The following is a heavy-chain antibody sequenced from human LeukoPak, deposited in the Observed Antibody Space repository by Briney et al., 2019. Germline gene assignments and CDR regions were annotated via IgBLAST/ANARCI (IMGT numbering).Heavy chain of an antibody. CDR3: ARGNGYRFGLFDY. V-gene: IGHV3-33*01. CDR1: GFTFSSSG. J-gene: IGHJ4*02. D-gene: IGHD5-18*01. Sequence: GRSLRLSCIASGFTFSSSGMHWVRQAPGKGLEWVATIWYDGSNEYYADSVKGRFTISRDNSKNTLYLQMNSLRAEDTATYYCARGNGYRFGLFDYWGQGTLVTVSS. CDR2: IWYDGSNE.